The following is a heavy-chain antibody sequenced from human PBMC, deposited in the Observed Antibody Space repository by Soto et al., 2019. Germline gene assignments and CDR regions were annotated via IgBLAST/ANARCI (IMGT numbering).Heavy chain of an antibody. Sequence: AAVKVSCQASGYTFTSDGISWVRQAPGQGLEWMGWISAYNGNTNYAQKLQGRVTMTTDTSTSTAYMELRSLRSDDTAVYYCPRVRVVTHLNMDVWGQGTTVTVSS. V-gene: IGHV1-18*04. CDR2: ISAYNGNT. J-gene: IGHJ6*02. CDR1: GYTFTSDG. CDR3: PRVRVVTHLNMDV. D-gene: IGHD3-22*01.